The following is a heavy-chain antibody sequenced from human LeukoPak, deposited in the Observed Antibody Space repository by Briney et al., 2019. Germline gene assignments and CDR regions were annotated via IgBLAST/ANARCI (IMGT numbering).Heavy chain of an antibody. V-gene: IGHV3-21*01. J-gene: IGHJ6*02. CDR2: ISSSSSYI. Sequence: GSQRLSCAASGFTFSSYSMNRVRQAPGKGLEWVSSISSSSSYIYYADSVKGRFTISRDNAKNSLYLQMNSLRAEDTAVYYCARDRGYYGSGSYLLYYYYGMDVWGQGTTVTVSS. D-gene: IGHD3-10*01. CDR3: ARDRGYYGSGSYLLYYYYGMDV. CDR1: GFTFSSYS.